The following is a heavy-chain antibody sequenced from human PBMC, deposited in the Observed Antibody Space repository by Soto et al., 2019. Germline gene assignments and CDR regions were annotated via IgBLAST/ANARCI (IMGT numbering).Heavy chain of an antibody. CDR1: GFTFSSYA. CDR2: ISGSGGST. CDR3: AKRSLPYSGYDYVAVDY. Sequence: GGSLRLSCAASGFTFSSYAMSWVRQAPGKGLEWVSAISGSGGSTYYADSVKGRFTISRDNSKNTLYLQMNSLRAEDTAVYYCAKRSLPYSGYDYVAVDYWGQGTLVTVSS. J-gene: IGHJ4*02. V-gene: IGHV3-23*01. D-gene: IGHD5-12*01.